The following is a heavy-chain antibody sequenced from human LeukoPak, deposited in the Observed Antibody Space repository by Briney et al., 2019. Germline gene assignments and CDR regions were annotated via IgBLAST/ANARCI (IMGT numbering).Heavy chain of an antibody. CDR2: INPNSGGT. Sequence: GASVKVSCKASGYTFTGYYMHWVRQAPGQGLEWMGWINPNSGGTNYAQKFQGRVTMTRDTSISTAYMELTRLRPDDTAVYYCARDYASGSYYDYWGQGSLVTVSS. CDR1: GYTFTGYY. CDR3: ARDYASGSYYDY. J-gene: IGHJ4*02. V-gene: IGHV1-2*02. D-gene: IGHD3-10*01.